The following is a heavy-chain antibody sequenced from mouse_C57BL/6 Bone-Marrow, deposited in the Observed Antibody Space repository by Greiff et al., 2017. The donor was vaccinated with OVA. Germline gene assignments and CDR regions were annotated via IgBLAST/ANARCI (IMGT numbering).Heavy chain of an antibody. CDR1: GYTFTSYW. J-gene: IGHJ4*01. CDR3: ARGGWLLPYAMDY. Sequence: QVHVKQSGAELAKPGASVKLSCKASGYTFTSYWMHWVKQRPGQGLEWIGYINPSSGYTKYNQKFKDKATLTADKSSSTAYMQLSSLTYEDSAVYYCARGGWLLPYAMDYWGQGTSVTVSS. CDR2: INPSSGYT. D-gene: IGHD2-3*01. V-gene: IGHV1-7*01.